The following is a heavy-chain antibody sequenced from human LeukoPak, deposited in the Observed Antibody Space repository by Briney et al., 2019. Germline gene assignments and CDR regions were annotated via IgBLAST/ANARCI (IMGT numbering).Heavy chain of an antibody. V-gene: IGHV4-59*01. J-gene: IGHJ4*02. D-gene: IGHD4-17*01. Sequence: PSETLSLTCTVSGGSISSYYWSWIRQPPGKGLEWIGYIYYSGSTNYNPSLKSRVTISVDTSKNQFSLELSSVTAADTAVYYCARDRTTSHLDYWGQGTLVTVSS. CDR1: GGSISSYY. CDR2: IYYSGST. CDR3: ARDRTTSHLDY.